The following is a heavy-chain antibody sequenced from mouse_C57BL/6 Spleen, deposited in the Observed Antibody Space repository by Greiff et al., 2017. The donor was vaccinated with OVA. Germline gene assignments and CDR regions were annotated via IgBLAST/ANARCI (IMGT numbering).Heavy chain of an antibody. CDR2: ISSGSSTI. D-gene: IGHD2-10*01. CDR3: ARGPYTFFDY. V-gene: IGHV5-17*01. J-gene: IGHJ2*01. CDR1: GFTFSDYG. Sequence: EVKLMESGGGLVKPGGSLKLSCAASGFTFSDYGMHWVRQAPEKGLEWVAYISSGSSTIYYADTVKGRFTISRDNAKNTLFLQMTSLRSEDTAMYYCARGPYTFFDYWGQGTTLTVSS.